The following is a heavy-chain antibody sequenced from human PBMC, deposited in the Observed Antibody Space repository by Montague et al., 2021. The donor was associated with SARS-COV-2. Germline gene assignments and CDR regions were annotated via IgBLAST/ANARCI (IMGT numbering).Heavy chain of an antibody. J-gene: IGHJ2*01. CDR3: ARLRSSSNWYFDL. V-gene: IGHV4-31*03. CDR1: GGSISSGGYH. CDR2: IYYSGST. D-gene: IGHD6-6*01. Sequence: TLSLTCTVSGGSISSGGYHWSWIRQHPGKGLEWIGYIYYSGSTYYNPSLKSRVTISVDTSKNQFSLKQSSVTAADTAVYYCARLRSSSNWYFDLWGRGTLVTVSS.